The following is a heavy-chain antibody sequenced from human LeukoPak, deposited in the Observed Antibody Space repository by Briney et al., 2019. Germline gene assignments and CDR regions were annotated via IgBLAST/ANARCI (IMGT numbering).Heavy chain of an antibody. CDR2: ISYDGSNK. D-gene: IGHD4-11*01. J-gene: IGHJ4*02. Sequence: GGSLGLSCAASGFTFSSYGMHWVRQAPGKGLEWVAVISYDGSNKYYADSVKGRFTISRDNSKNTLYLQMNSLRAEDTAVYYCAKEPYSNYRDLDYWGQGTLVTVSS. CDR1: GFTFSSYG. V-gene: IGHV3-30*18. CDR3: AKEPYSNYRDLDY.